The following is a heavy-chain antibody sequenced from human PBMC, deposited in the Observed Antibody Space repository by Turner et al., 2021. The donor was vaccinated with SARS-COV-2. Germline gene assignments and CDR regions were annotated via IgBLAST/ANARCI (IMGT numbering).Heavy chain of an antibody. J-gene: IGHJ4*02. D-gene: IGHD3-16*01. Sequence: QVQLVQSGAAVEKPGASVKVSCKASGGDFIGYYIHWVRKAPGHGLEWMGWISLNSGGTNYARKLAERFTITRDTSISTVYMELSRLTSDDTAVYFCARGSGGLHPVDSWGRGTLVAVSS. CDR3: ARGSGGLHPVDS. V-gene: IGHV1-2*02. CDR1: GGDFIGYY. CDR2: ISLNSGGT.